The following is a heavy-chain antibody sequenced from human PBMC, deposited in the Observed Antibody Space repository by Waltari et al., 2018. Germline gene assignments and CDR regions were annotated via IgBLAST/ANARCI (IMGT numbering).Heavy chain of an antibody. CDR1: GGSISSYY. CDR3: ARAEYSSSSRPFDY. V-gene: IGHV4-34*01. Sequence: QVQLQESGPGLVKPSETLSLTCTVSGGSISSYYWSWIRQPPGKGLEWIGEINHSGSTNYNPSLKSRVTISVDTSKNQFSLKLSSVTAADTAVYYCARAEYSSSSRPFDYWGQGTLVTVSS. D-gene: IGHD6-6*01. J-gene: IGHJ4*02. CDR2: INHSGST.